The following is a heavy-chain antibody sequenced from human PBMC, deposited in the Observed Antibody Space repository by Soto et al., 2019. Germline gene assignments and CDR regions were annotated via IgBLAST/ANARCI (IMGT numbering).Heavy chain of an antibody. CDR3: ARERGSAYSDH. CDR2: ISHSSSTM. CDR1: GFTLSSYD. Sequence: EVQLVESGGGLVQPGGSLRLSCAASGFTLSSYDMSCVRQAPGKGLEWVSHISHSSSTMYYADSVKVRFTISRDNAKNSLSLQMNSLRAEDTAVYYCARERGSAYSDHWGQGTLVTVSS. V-gene: IGHV3-48*03. J-gene: IGHJ4*02. D-gene: IGHD3-22*01.